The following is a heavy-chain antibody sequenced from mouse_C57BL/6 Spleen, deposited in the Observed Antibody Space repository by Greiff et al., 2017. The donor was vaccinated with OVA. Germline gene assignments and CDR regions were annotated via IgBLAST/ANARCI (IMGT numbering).Heavy chain of an antibody. D-gene: IGHD3-2*02. Sequence: EVKLQESGPELVKPGASVKIPCKASGYTFTDYNMDWVKQSHGKSLEWIGDINPNNGGTIYNQKFKGKATLTVDKSSSTAYMELRSLTSEDTAVYYCARDSSGFYYAMDYWGQGTSVTVSS. CDR1: GYTFTDYN. CDR3: ARDSSGFYYAMDY. V-gene: IGHV1-18*01. CDR2: INPNNGGT. J-gene: IGHJ4*01.